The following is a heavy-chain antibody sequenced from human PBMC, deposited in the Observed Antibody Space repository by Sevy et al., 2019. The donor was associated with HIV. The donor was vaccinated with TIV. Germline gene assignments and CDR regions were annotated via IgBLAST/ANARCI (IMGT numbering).Heavy chain of an antibody. CDR3: AKEYGSGSQYQYYFDY. CDR2: ISGSGGST. D-gene: IGHD3-10*01. Sequence: GGSLRLSCAASGFTFSSYAMSWVRQAPGKGLEWVSAISGSGGSTYYADSVKGRFTISRDNSKNTLYLQMNSLRAEDTAVYYCAKEYGSGSQYQYYFDYWGQGTLVTVSS. CDR1: GFTFSSYA. J-gene: IGHJ4*02. V-gene: IGHV3-23*01.